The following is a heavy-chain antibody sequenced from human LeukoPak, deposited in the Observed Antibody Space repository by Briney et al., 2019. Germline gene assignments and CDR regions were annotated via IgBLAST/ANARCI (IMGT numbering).Heavy chain of an antibody. J-gene: IGHJ3*02. CDR2: IYYSGNT. D-gene: IGHD3-16*01. Sequence: SETLSLTCSVSGDSVSTYFWSWIRQPPGKGLEWIGYIYYSGNTNYNPSLKSRVTMSIDTTKNQFSLQLSSVTAADTAIYFCAREGDTGAFDIWGQGTMVTVSS. CDR3: AREGDTGAFDI. CDR1: GDSVSTYF. V-gene: IGHV4-59*02.